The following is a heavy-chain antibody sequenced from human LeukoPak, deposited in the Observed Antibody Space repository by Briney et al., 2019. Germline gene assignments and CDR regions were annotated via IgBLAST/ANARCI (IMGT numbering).Heavy chain of an antibody. D-gene: IGHD3-10*01. CDR1: GYTFTGYY. CDR2: INPNSGGT. Sequence: ASVKVSCKASGYTFTGYYMHGVRQAPGQGREWMGRINPNSGGTDYAQKFQGRVTMTRDTSISTAYMELSRLRSDDTAVYYCASGPYGSGGFDIWGQGTMVTVSS. CDR3: ASGPYGSGGFDI. J-gene: IGHJ3*02. V-gene: IGHV1-2*06.